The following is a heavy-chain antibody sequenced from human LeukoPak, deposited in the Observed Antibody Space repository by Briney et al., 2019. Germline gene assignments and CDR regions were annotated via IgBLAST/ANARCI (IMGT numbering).Heavy chain of an antibody. V-gene: IGHV4-59*12. CDR1: GGSISSYY. D-gene: IGHD3-10*01. Sequence: SETLSLTCTVSGGSISSYYWSWIRQPPGKGPEWIGYIYYSGSTNYNPSLKSRVTMSVDTSKNQFSLKLSSVTAADTAVYYCARDSARGVISFFDDWGQGTLVTVSS. CDR2: IYYSGST. J-gene: IGHJ4*02. CDR3: ARDSARGVISFFDD.